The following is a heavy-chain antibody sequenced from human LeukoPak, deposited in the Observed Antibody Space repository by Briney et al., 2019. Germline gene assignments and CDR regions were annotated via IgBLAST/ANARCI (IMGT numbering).Heavy chain of an antibody. CDR1: GFTFSTYA. CDR3: AKNSGSYFLFDY. CDR2: ISGSGGST. D-gene: IGHD3-10*01. J-gene: IGHJ4*02. Sequence: GGSLRLSCTASGFTFSTYAMSWVRQAPGKGLEWVSAISGSGGSTYYADSVKGRFTISRDNSKNTLYLQMNSLRAEDTAVYYCAKNSGSYFLFDYWGQGTLVTVSS. V-gene: IGHV3-23*01.